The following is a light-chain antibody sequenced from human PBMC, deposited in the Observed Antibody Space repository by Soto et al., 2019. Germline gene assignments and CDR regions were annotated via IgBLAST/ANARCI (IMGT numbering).Light chain of an antibody. CDR1: SSDIDAYNY. V-gene: IGLV2-14*01. Sequence: QSVLAQPASVSGSPGQSITISCTVTSSDIDAYNYVSWYQQHPGKAPKLMIYDVSNRPSGISNRFSGSKSGNTASLTISGLQAEGEADYYCGSYTTSSNYVFGTGTKVTVL. J-gene: IGLJ1*01. CDR2: DVS. CDR3: GSYTTSSNYV.